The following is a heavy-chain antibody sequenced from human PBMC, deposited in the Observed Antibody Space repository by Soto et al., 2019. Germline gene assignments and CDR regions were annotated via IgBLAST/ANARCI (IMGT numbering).Heavy chain of an antibody. D-gene: IGHD1-26*01. CDR1: GYTFNNFG. CDR2: ITPYNGDR. Sequence: QVQLVQSGAEVKKPGASVKVSCKASGYTFNNFGISWVRQAPGQGLEWMGWITPYNGDRIYTQKLQGRVTMTADTSTSTAFMELRSLRPDDTAVYYCARGGPTIEFYWGQGTLVTVSS. CDR3: ARGGPTIEFY. V-gene: IGHV1-18*01. J-gene: IGHJ4*02.